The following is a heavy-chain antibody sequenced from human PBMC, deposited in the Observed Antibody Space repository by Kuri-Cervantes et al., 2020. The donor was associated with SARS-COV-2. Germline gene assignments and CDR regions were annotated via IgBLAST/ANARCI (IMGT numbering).Heavy chain of an antibody. J-gene: IGHJ4*02. CDR2: ISAYNGNT. Sequence: ASVKVSCKASGYTFTSYGISWVRQAPGQGLEWMGWISAYNGNTYYAQKLQGRVTMTTDTSTSTAYMELRSLRSDDTAVYYCARESGSSGWYGFGYWGQGTLVTVSS. CDR1: GYTFTSYG. D-gene: IGHD6-19*01. CDR3: ARESGSSGWYGFGY. V-gene: IGHV1-18*04.